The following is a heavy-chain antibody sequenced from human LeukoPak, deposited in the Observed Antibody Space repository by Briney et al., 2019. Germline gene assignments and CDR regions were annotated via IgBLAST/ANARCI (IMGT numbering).Heavy chain of an antibody. J-gene: IGHJ3*02. D-gene: IGHD7-27*01. CDR2: ISWNSGSI. V-gene: IGHV3-9*01. Sequence: GGSLRLSCAASGFTFSSYSMHWVRQAPGKGLEWVSGISWNSGSIGYADSVKGRFTISRDNAKNSLYLQMNSLRAEDTALYYCAHLGPDAFDIWGQGTMVTVSS. CDR1: GFTFSSYS. CDR3: AHLGPDAFDI.